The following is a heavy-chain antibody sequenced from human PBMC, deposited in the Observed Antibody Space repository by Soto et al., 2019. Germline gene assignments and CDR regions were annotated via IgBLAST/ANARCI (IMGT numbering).Heavy chain of an antibody. D-gene: IGHD3-10*01. CDR3: ARGLGMTNWFDP. CDR1: GLPLYRHC. CDR2: ISAYNGNT. V-gene: IGHV1-18*01. J-gene: IGHJ5*02. Sequence: GPVKVSLQGSGLPLYRHCFNWGGQAPGQGLEWMGWISAYNGNTNYAQKLQGRVTMATDTSTSTAYMELRSLRSDDTAVYYCARGLGMTNWFDPWGQGTLVTVSS.